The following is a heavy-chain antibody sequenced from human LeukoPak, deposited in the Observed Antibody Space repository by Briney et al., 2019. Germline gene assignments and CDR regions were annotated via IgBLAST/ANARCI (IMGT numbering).Heavy chain of an antibody. CDR3: ARGRAKWASDAFDI. V-gene: IGHV1-2*02. D-gene: IGHD1-26*01. CDR1: GFTFTDYY. J-gene: IGHJ3*02. Sequence: ASVKVSCKASGFTFTDYYIHWVRQAPGQGLEWMGWINPSSGGTNCAQKFQGRVTMTRDSSISTSYMELSRLTSADTAVYYCARGRAKWASDAFDIWGQGTMVTVSS. CDR2: INPSSGGT.